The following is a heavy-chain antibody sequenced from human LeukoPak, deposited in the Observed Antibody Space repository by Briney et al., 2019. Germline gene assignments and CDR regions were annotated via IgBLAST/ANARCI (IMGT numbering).Heavy chain of an antibody. CDR2: INPNSGGT. D-gene: IGHD4-17*01. CDR1: GYTFTGYY. CDR3: AREGEYGDYMVLSAFDI. J-gene: IGHJ3*02. Sequence: ASVKVSCKASGYTFTGYYMHWVRQAPGQGLEWMGWINPNSGGTNYAQKFQGRVTMSVDTSKKQLSLKLSSVTAADTAVYYCAREGEYGDYMVLSAFDIWGQGTMVTVSS. V-gene: IGHV1-2*02.